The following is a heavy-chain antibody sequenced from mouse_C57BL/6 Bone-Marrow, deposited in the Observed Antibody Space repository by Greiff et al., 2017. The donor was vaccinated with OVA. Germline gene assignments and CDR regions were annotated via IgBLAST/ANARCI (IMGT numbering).Heavy chain of an antibody. V-gene: IGHV1-69*01. CDR2: IDPSDSYT. J-gene: IGHJ4*01. CDR3: ARDTTVVTAMDY. Sequence: VQLQQPGAELVMPGASVKLSCKASGYTFTSYWMHWVKQRPGKGLEWIGEIDPSDSYTNYNQKFKGKSTLTVDKFSSTAYMQLSSLTSEDSAVYYCARDTTVVTAMDYWGQGTSVTGSS. D-gene: IGHD1-1*01. CDR1: GYTFTSYW.